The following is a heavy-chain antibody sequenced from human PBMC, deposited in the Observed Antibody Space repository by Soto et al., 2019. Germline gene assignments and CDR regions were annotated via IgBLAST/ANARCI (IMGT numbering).Heavy chain of an antibody. CDR3: ATVVGTYSSSWYYFDY. D-gene: IGHD6-13*01. V-gene: IGHV1-24*01. J-gene: IGHJ4*02. CDR2: FDPEDGET. Sequence: ASVKVSCKVSGYTLTELSMHWVRQAPGKGLEWMGGFDPEDGETIYAQKFQGRVTMTEDTSTDTAYMELSSPRSEDTAVYYCATVVGTYSSSWYYFDYWGQGTLVTVSS. CDR1: GYTLTELS.